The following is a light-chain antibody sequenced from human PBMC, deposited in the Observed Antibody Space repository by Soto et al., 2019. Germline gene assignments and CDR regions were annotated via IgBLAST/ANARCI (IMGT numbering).Light chain of an antibody. CDR2: DVS. J-gene: IGLJ2*01. CDR1: SSDSSDVGGYNY. V-gene: IGLV2-14*01. Sequence: QSALTQPASVSGSPGQSITISCTGTSSDSSDVGGYNYVCWFQQHPGKAPKLMIYDVSSRPSGVSSRFSGSKSGNTASLTISGLQAEDEADYYCSSYTSSSTDVVFGGGTKLTVL. CDR3: SSYTSSSTDVV.